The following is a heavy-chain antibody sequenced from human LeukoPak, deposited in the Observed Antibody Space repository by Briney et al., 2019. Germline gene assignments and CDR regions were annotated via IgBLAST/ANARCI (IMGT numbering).Heavy chain of an antibody. CDR1: GFXFSSYG. V-gene: IGHV3-30*18. J-gene: IGHJ2*01. D-gene: IGHD4-23*01. Sequence: PGGSLRLSCAASGFXFSSYGMHWVRQAPGKGLEWVAVISYDGSNKYYADSVKGRFTISRDNSKNTLYLQMNSLRAEDTAVYYCAKDLCSTVVTPLCWYFDLWGRGTLVTVSS. CDR3: AKDLCSTVVTPLCWYFDL. CDR2: ISYDGSNK.